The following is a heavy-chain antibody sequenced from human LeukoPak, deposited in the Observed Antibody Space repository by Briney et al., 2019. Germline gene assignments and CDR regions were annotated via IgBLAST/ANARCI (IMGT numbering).Heavy chain of an antibody. CDR3: ARDRQQLARYYGMDV. CDR1: GGSISSSSYY. D-gene: IGHD6-13*01. J-gene: IGHJ6*02. CDR2: IYYSGST. Sequence: SETLSLTCTVSGGSISSSSYYWGWIRQPPGKGLEWIGSIYYSGSTYYNPSLKSRVTTSVDTSKNQFSLKLSSVTAADTAVYYCARDRQQLARYYGMDVWGQGTTVIVSS. V-gene: IGHV4-39*07.